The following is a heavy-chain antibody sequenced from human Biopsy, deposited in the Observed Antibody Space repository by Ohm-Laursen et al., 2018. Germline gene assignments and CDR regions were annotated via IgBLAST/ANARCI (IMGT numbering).Heavy chain of an antibody. CDR1: GFSFSDYH. Sequence: SLRLSCTASGFSFSDYHMGWIRQAPGRGLEWVSYISGGGTIYYGDSMKGRVTISRDNAKNSLYLQMHSLRAEDTAVYYCARDTRWSPYSMDVWSQGTTVTVSS. V-gene: IGHV3-11*01. CDR2: ISGGGTI. CDR3: ARDTRWSPYSMDV. J-gene: IGHJ6*02. D-gene: IGHD4-23*01.